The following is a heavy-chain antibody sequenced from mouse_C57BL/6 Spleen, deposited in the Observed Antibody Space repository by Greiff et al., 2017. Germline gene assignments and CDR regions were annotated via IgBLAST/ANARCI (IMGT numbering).Heavy chain of an antibody. D-gene: IGHD1-1*01. Sequence: EVQLQESGPELVKPGASVKMSCKASGYTFTDYNMHWVKQSHGKSLEWIGYINPNNGGTSYNQKFKGKATLTVIKSSSTAYMELRSLTSEDSAVYYCARDYGSSYVYWGQGTLVTVSA. CDR1: GYTFTDYN. V-gene: IGHV1-22*01. J-gene: IGHJ3*01. CDR3: ARDYGSSYVY. CDR2: INPNNGGT.